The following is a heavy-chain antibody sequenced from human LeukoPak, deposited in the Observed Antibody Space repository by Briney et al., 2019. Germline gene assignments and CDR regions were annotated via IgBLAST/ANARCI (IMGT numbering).Heavy chain of an antibody. J-gene: IGHJ4*02. Sequence: GGSLRLSCAASGITFSSYSMNWVRQAPGKGLEWVSYISSSSSTIYYADSVKGRFTISRDNSKNTLYLQMNSLRAEDTAVYYCARDTVLMVYALDYWGQGTLVTVSS. D-gene: IGHD2-8*01. V-gene: IGHV3-48*01. CDR1: GITFSSYS. CDR2: ISSSSSTI. CDR3: ARDTVLMVYALDY.